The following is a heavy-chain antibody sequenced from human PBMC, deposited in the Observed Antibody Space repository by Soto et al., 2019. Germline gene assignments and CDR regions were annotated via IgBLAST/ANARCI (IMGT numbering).Heavy chain of an antibody. CDR1: GCTFSSYA. J-gene: IGHJ4*02. Sequence: SVKVSCKASGCTFSSYAISWVRQAPGQGLEWMGGINPIFGTPHYAQKYQGRVTITADTFTNTAYMELTRLTSDDTAVYFCAREGRHFDYWGQGTLVTVSS. CDR3: AREGRHFDY. V-gene: IGHV1-69*06. CDR2: INPIFGTP.